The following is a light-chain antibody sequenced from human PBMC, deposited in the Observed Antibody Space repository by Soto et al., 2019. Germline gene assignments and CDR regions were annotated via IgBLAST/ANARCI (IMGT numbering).Light chain of an antibody. CDR1: QSVGNN. J-gene: IGKJ4*01. V-gene: IGKV3-11*01. CDR2: EAS. Sequence: EIVLTQSPATLSLSPGERATLSCRASQSVGNNLAWYQQKPGQAPGLLIYEASTRATGIPAWFSGSGSGTDFTLTISSLEPEDFAVYYCQQHANWPLTFGGGTKVEIK. CDR3: QQHANWPLT.